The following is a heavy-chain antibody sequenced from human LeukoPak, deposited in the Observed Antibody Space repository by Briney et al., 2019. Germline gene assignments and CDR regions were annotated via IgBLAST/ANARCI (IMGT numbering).Heavy chain of an antibody. CDR2: IYPGDSDT. CDR1: GYSFTSYW. J-gene: IGHJ6*02. V-gene: IGHV5-51*01. CDR3: ARQGGYDPNYYYYYGMDV. D-gene: IGHD5-12*01. Sequence: GESLKNSCKGSGYSFTSYWIGWVRQMPGKGLEWMGIIYPGDSDTRYSPSFQGQVTISADKSISTAYLQWSSLKASDTAMYYCARQGGYDPNYYYYYGMDVWGQGTTVTVSS.